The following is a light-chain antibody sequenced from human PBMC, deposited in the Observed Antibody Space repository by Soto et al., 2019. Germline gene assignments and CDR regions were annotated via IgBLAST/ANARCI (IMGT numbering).Light chain of an antibody. Sequence: QSALTQPPSVSAAPGQKVTISCSGSSSNMGNNYVSWYQQLPGTAPKLLIYANNKRPSGIPDRFSGSKSGTSATLDITGLQTGDEADYYCGTWDSSLSVVVFGGGTKVTVL. CDR3: GTWDSSLSVVV. J-gene: IGLJ2*01. CDR2: ANN. CDR1: SSNMGNNY. V-gene: IGLV1-51*01.